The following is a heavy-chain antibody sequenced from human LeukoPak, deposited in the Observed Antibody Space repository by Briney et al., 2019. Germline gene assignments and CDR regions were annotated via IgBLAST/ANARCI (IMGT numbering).Heavy chain of an antibody. CDR1: GDSISSYS. J-gene: IGHJ4*02. CDR2: IFYSGSP. Sequence: SETLSLTCTVSGDSISSYSWSWIRQPPGKGLEWIGYIFYSGSPNYNPSLKSRVTISVDTSKKQFSLKLSSVTAADTAVYYCARHNYYDSSDYYPLLFDYWGQGTLVTVSS. D-gene: IGHD3-22*01. V-gene: IGHV4-59*08. CDR3: ARHNYYDSSDYYPLLFDY.